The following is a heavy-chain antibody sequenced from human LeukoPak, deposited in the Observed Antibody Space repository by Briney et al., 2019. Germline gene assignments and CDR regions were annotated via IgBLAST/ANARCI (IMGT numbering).Heavy chain of an antibody. CDR2: INPNTGGT. Sequence: ASVKVSCKASGYTFTDYYMHWVRQAPGQGLEWMGWINPNTGGTNYAQKFRGRVTMTRDTSIGTAYMEPSSLRSDDTAVYYCASQRMITFGRASYWFDPWGQGTLVTVSS. J-gene: IGHJ5*02. CDR1: GYTFTDYY. CDR3: ASQRMITFGRASYWFDP. V-gene: IGHV1-2*02. D-gene: IGHD3-16*01.